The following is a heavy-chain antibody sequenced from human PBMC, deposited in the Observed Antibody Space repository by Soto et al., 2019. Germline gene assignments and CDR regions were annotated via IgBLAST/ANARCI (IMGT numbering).Heavy chain of an antibody. CDR3: ARGILRGYSYAVDY. V-gene: IGHV1-69*01. CDR2: IIPIFGTA. J-gene: IGHJ4*02. D-gene: IGHD5-18*01. Sequence: QVQLVQSGAEVKKPGSSVKVSCKASGGTFSSYAISWVRQAPGQGLEWMGGIIPIFGTANYAQKFQGRVTITADESTSTDYMELSSLRSEDTAVYYCARGILRGYSYAVDYWGQGTLVTVSS. CDR1: GGTFSSYA.